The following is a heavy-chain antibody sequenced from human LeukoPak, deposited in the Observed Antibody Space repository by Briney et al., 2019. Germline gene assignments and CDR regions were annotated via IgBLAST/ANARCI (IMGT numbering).Heavy chain of an antibody. CDR1: GGSISSYY. V-gene: IGHV4-59*06. CDR2: IYYSGST. J-gene: IGHJ5*02. Sequence: SETLSLTCTVSGGSISSYYWSWIRQHPGKGLEWIGYIYYSGSTYYNPSLKSRVTISVDTSKNQLSLKLSSVTAADTAVYYCARAGIVVVPAAIGFDPWGQGTLVTVSS. D-gene: IGHD2-2*01. CDR3: ARAGIVVVPAAIGFDP.